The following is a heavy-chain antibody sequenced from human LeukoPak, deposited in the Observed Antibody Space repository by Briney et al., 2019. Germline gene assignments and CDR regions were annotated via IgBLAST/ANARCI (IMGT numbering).Heavy chain of an antibody. J-gene: IGHJ4*02. CDR3: ARPGSIGIDY. V-gene: IGHV4-59*01. Sequence: SETLSLTCTVSGGSISSYYWSWIRQPPGKGLEWIGYISYSGSTNYNPSLKSRVTIPVDTSKNQFSLKVSSVTAADTATYYCARPGSIGIDYWGQGTLVTVSS. CDR2: ISYSGST. D-gene: IGHD3-10*01. CDR1: GGSISSYY.